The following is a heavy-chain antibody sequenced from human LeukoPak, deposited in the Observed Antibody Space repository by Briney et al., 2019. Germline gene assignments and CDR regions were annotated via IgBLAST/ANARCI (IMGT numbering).Heavy chain of an antibody. CDR1: GGSFSGHY. Sequence: PSETLSLTCAVYGGSFSGHYWSWIRQPAGKGLEWIGRIYSGGSTNYNPSLKSRVTMSVDTSKNQFSLKLSSVTAADTAIYYCARDIIGTFNYFDPWGQGTLVTVSS. V-gene: IGHV4-4*07. CDR2: IYSGGST. CDR3: ARDIIGTFNYFDP. J-gene: IGHJ5*02. D-gene: IGHD1-1*01.